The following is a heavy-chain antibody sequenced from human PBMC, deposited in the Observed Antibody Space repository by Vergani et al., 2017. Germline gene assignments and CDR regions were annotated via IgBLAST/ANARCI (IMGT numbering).Heavy chain of an antibody. Sequence: EVQLLESGGGLVQPGGSLRLSCAASGFTFSSYAMSWVRQAPGKGLEWVSAISGSGGSTYYADSVKGRFTISRDNSKNTLYLQMNSLRAEGTAVYYCAKRGIAVAGIIKRGFDYWGQGTLVTVSS. D-gene: IGHD6-19*01. CDR3: AKRGIAVAGIIKRGFDY. CDR2: ISGSGGST. J-gene: IGHJ4*02. CDR1: GFTFSSYA. V-gene: IGHV3-23*01.